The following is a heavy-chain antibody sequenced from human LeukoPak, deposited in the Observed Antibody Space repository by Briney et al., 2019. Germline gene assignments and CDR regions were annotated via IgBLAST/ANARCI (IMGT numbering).Heavy chain of an antibody. CDR2: IAWDGGIT. J-gene: IGHJ4*02. CDR3: AKGRMDTAMVTLFDY. Sequence: GGSLRLSCAVSGFTFDEYTMHWVRQPPGNGLEWVSLIAWDGGITHYADSVKGRFTISRDNSKNSLYLQMNSLTTEDTDLYYCAKGRMDTAMVTLFDYWGQGTLVTVSS. D-gene: IGHD5-18*01. CDR1: GFTFDEYT. V-gene: IGHV3-43*01.